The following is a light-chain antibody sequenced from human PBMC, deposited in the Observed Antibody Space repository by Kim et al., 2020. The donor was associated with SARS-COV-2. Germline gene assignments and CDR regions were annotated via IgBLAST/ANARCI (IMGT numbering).Light chain of an antibody. CDR1: QGVSSY. CDR3: QQRSNWPRR. V-gene: IGKV3-11*01. CDR2: EAS. Sequence: APGDSATHPWRASQGVSSYLAWYQQGPGQAPRLLIYEASHKATGIPARFSGSGSGTDVTLTISSLEREDFAVYYCQQRSNWPRRFGQGTKVDIK. J-gene: IGKJ1*01.